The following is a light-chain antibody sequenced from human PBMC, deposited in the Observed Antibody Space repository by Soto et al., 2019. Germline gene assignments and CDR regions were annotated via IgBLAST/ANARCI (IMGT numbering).Light chain of an antibody. CDR3: HQANSFPRT. CDR1: QGISSW. J-gene: IGKJ1*01. Sequence: DIQMTQSPSSVSSSVGDRVTITCRASQGISSWLAWYQQKTGKAPKLLIYAASSLQSGVPSRFSGRLSGTEFTLTISSLQPEDFATYYGHQANSFPRTFGQGTKVEIK. CDR2: AAS. V-gene: IGKV1-12*01.